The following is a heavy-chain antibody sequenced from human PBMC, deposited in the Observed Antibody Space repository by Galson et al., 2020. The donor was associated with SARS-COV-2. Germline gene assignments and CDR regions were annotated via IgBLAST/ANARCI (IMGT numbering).Heavy chain of an antibody. J-gene: IGHJ3*02. D-gene: IGHD3-10*01. CDR2: ISGSGGST. CDR1: GFTFSSYA. V-gene: IGHV3-23*01. CDR3: AKDYYGSGIYGDAFDI. Sequence: GGSLRLSCAASGFTFSSYAMSWVRQAPGKGLEWVSAISGSGGSTYYADSVKGRFTISRDNSKNTLYLQMNSLRAEDTAVYYCAKDYYGSGIYGDAFDIWGQGTMVTVSS.